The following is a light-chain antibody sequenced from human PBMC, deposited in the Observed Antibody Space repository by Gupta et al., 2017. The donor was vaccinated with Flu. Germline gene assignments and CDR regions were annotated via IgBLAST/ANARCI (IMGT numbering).Light chain of an antibody. J-gene: IGKJ1*01. CDR2: DAS. CDR1: QRVGRY. CDR3: QRRSNGQPET. V-gene: IGKV3-11*01. Sequence: VLTQSPATLSLSPGERATLSCRASQRVGRYLAWYQQNPGQAPRLLIYDASNRATGIPARFMSSGSGTDCTRIISSLETADVGVYYCQRRSNGQPETFGQGTKVEIK.